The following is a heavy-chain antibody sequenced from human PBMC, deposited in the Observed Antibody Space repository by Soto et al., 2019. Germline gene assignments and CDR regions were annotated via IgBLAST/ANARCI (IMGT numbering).Heavy chain of an antibody. CDR3: ERGEVFDLNWVDP. V-gene: IGHV1-3*01. Sequence: ASVKVSCKASGYTFTSYAMHWVRQAPGQRLEWMGWINAGNGNTKYSQKFQGRVTITRDTSASTAYMELSSLRSEDTAVYYCERGEVFDLNWVDPWGQGTLVTVSS. J-gene: IGHJ5*02. CDR2: INAGNGNT. CDR1: GYTFTSYA. D-gene: IGHD3-9*01.